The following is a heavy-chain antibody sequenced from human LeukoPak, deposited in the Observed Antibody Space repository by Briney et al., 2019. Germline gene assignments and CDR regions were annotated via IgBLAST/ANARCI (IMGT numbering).Heavy chain of an antibody. CDR3: AKGRAGIDY. J-gene: IGHJ4*02. Sequence: GGSLRLSCAASGFTFSSHAMSWVRQAPGKGLEWVSVKSGSGGSTYYADSVKGRFTISRDNSKNTLYVQMNSLRAEDTAVYYCAKGRAGIDYWGQGTLVIVSS. V-gene: IGHV3-23*01. CDR1: GFTFSSHA. D-gene: IGHD6-19*01. CDR2: KSGSGGST.